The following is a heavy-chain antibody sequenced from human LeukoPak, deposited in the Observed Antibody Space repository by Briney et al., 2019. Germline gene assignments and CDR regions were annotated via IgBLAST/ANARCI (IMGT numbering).Heavy chain of an antibody. CDR2: IYTSGTP. Sequence: SETLSLTCTVSGDPISSYYWSWIRQPAGKGLEWIGRIYTSGTPNYNSSLKSRLTMSVDTSKNQFSLKLSSVTAADTAVYYCARLGSSGSAQYFQDWGQGTLVTVSS. V-gene: IGHV4-4*07. CDR1: GDPISSYY. D-gene: IGHD6-19*01. CDR3: ARLGSSGSAQYFQD. J-gene: IGHJ1*01.